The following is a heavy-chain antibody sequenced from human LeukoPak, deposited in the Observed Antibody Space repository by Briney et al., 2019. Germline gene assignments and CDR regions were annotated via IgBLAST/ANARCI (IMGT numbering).Heavy chain of an antibody. J-gene: IGHJ4*02. V-gene: IGHV3-23*01. Sequence: GGSLRLSCAASGFTFSSYAMSWVRQAPGKGLEWVSAISGSGGSTYYADSVKGRFTISRDNSKNTLYLQMNSLRAEDTAVYYCAKDAPIFGVVITNGFFDYWGQGTLVTVSP. D-gene: IGHD3-3*01. CDR1: GFTFSSYA. CDR3: AKDAPIFGVVITNGFFDY. CDR2: ISGSGGST.